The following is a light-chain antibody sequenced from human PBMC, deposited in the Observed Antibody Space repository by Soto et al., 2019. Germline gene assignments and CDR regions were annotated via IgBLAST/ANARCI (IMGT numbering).Light chain of an antibody. Sequence: DIQMTQSPLSVSASVGDRVIITCRASQDIGYWLAWYQQIPGKAPKLLIYAALSLQSGVSSRFSGSGSGTNFTLTINSLQPEDVAFYYCQQANSFPLSVGQGTRLEIK. CDR3: QQANSFPLS. V-gene: IGKV1-12*01. CDR2: AAL. CDR1: QDIGYW. J-gene: IGKJ5*01.